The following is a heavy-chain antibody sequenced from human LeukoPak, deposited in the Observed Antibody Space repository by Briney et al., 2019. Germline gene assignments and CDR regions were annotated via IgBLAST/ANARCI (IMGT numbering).Heavy chain of an antibody. V-gene: IGHV4-59*01. CDR2: IYYSGST. CDR1: GGSISSYY. D-gene: IGHD3-9*01. J-gene: IGHJ3*02. CDR3: ARDLYDFLTGYSDAFDI. Sequence: AETLSLTCTVSGGSISSYYWSWIRQPPGKGLEWIGYIYYSGSTNYNPSLKSRVTISVDTSKNQFSRKLSSVTAADTAVYYCARDLYDFLTGYSDAFDIWGQGTMVTVSS.